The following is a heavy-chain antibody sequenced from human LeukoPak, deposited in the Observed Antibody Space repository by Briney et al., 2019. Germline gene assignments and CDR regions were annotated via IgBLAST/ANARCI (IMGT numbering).Heavy chain of an antibody. D-gene: IGHD3-10*01. CDR2: FNPNSGGT. V-gene: IGHV1-2*02. CDR3: ARDYYGSGSYYDY. CDR1: GYTFSGYY. J-gene: IGHJ4*02. Sequence: ASVKVSCKASGYTFSGYYMHWVRQAPGQGLEWMGWFNPNSGGTNYAQNFQGRVTMTRDTSISTAYMELSSLRSDDTAVYYCARDYYGSGSYYDYWGQGTLVTVSS.